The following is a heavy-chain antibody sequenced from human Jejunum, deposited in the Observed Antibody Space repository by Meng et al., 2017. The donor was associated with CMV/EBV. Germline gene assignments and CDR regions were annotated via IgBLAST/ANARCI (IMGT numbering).Heavy chain of an antibody. CDR3: ARDFQLYYYHYYGMDV. CDR1: FTFTDHA. D-gene: IGHD2-2*01. CDR2: ITWKGDTI. V-gene: IGHV3-9*01. J-gene: IGHJ6*02. Sequence: FTFTDHARHGVRQDPGKGREWVSGITWKGDTIGYADSVKGRFTISRDNAKKSLYLQMNSLRPEDTALYYCARDFQLYYYHYYGMDVWGQGTTVTVSS.